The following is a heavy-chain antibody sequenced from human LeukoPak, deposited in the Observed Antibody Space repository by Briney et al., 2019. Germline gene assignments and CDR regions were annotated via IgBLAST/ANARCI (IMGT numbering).Heavy chain of an antibody. CDR2: VYSGGSI. Sequence: GGSLRLSCAASGFTVSSSYMSWVRQAPGKGLEWVSIVYSGGSIYYADSVKGRFTTSRHNSNNTLDLQMNSLRTEDTAMYYCARSYNSTWLDYWGQGTLVTVSS. CDR1: GFTVSSSY. V-gene: IGHV3-53*04. CDR3: ARSYNSTWLDY. J-gene: IGHJ4*02. D-gene: IGHD2/OR15-2a*01.